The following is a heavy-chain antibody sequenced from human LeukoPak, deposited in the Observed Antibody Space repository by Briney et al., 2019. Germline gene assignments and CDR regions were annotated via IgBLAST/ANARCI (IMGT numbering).Heavy chain of an antibody. J-gene: IGHJ3*02. V-gene: IGHV4-59*01. D-gene: IGHD4-11*01. CDR1: GGYISSYY. CDR2: IYYTGST. Sequence: SETLSLTCSVSGGYISSYYWSWIRQPPGKGLECIGYIYYTGSTNYNPSLESRVTISIDTSKKQLSLKLRSVTAADTAVYYCARDRRESSKPNDAFDIWGQGTMVTVSS. CDR3: ARDRRESSKPNDAFDI.